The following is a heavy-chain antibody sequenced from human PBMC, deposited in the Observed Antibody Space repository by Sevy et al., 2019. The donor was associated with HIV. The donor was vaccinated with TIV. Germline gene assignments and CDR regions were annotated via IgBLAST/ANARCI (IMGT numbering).Heavy chain of an antibody. Sequence: SETLSLTCAVYGGSFSGYYWSWIRQPPGKGLEWIGEINHSGSTNYNPSLKSRVTISVDTSKNQFSLKLSSVTAADTAVYYCARGGRVRYGGSYPIDYWGQGTLVTVSS. CDR2: INHSGST. J-gene: IGHJ4*02. CDR3: ARGGRVRYGGSYPIDY. D-gene: IGHD1-26*01. V-gene: IGHV4-34*01. CDR1: GGSFSGYY.